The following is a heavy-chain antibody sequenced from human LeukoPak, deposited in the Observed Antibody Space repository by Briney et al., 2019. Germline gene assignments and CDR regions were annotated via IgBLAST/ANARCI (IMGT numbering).Heavy chain of an antibody. V-gene: IGHV1-18*04. D-gene: IGHD1-1*01. CDR2: CIAYNGNT. CDR1: GYTFISYG. J-gene: IGHJ4*02. CDR3: ARVEVGGTTGTLNDY. Sequence: GASVKVSSKASGYTFISYGISWVRQAPGQGLEWMGWCIAYNGNTNYAQKLQGRVTITTHTSTSTAYMELRSLRSDDTAVYYCARVEVGGTTGTLNDYWGQGTLVTVSS.